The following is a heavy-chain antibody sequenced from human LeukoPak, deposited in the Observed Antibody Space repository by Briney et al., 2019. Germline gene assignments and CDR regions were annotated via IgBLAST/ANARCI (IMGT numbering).Heavy chain of an antibody. V-gene: IGHV1-69*04. J-gene: IGHJ4*02. CDR3: ARELNVEYCSGGSCYLVGLDY. CDR2: IIPILGIA. CDR1: GGTFSSYA. Sequence: SVEVSCKASGGTFSSYAISWVRQAPGQGPEWMGRIIPILGIANYAQKFQGRVTITADKSTSTAYMELSSLRSEDTAVYYCARELNVEYCSGGSCYLVGLDYWGQGTLVTVSS. D-gene: IGHD2-15*01.